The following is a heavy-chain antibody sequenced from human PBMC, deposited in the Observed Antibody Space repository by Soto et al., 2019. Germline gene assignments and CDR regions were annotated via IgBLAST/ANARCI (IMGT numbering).Heavy chain of an antibody. CDR2: IESDGSST. D-gene: IGHD2-21*01. Sequence: GGSLRLSFAASGFTFSSHWMHWVRQAPGKGLVWVSRIESDGSSTNYADSVKGRFTVSRDNAKNTLYLQMNSLRVEDTAVYYCARDRADPIGDYHPLFDSWGLGTLVTVSS. CDR3: ARDRADPIGDYHPLFDS. CDR1: GFTFSSHW. J-gene: IGHJ4*02. V-gene: IGHV3-74*01.